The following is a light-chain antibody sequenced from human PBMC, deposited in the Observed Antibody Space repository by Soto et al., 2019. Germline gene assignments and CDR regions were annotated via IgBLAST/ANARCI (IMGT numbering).Light chain of an antibody. Sequence: EIVLTQSPATLSLSPGERATLSCRASQSVSSYLAWYEQKPGQAPRLLIYDASNRATGIPARFSGSGSGTEFPLTISSLEPEDFAVYYCQQRSNWPPGFGGGTKVEIK. CDR3: QQRSNWPPG. CDR2: DAS. J-gene: IGKJ4*01. CDR1: QSVSSY. V-gene: IGKV3-11*01.